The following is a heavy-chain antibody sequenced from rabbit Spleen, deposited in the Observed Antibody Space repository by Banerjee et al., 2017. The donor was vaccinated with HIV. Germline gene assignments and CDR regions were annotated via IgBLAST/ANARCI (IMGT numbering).Heavy chain of an antibody. CDR1: GFSFSSGYD. J-gene: IGHJ4*01. CDR2: IDPVFGIT. D-gene: IGHD8-1*01. V-gene: IGHV1S45*01. CDR3: ARDGAGGSYFAL. Sequence: QEQLVESGGGLVKPGASLTLICTASGFSFSSGYDMSWVRQAPGKGLEWIGYIDPVFGITYYANWVSGRFSISRENAQNTVFLQMTSLTAADTATYFCARDGAGGSYFALWGPGTLVTVS.